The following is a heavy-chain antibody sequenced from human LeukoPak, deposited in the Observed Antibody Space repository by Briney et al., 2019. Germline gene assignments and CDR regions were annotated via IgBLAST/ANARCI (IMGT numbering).Heavy chain of an antibody. D-gene: IGHD2-15*01. CDR3: ARVTVVVVAAAFDI. CDR1: GGSISSSSYY. J-gene: IGHJ3*02. CDR2: IYHSGST. Sequence: SETLSLTCTVSGGSISSSSYYWGWIRQPPGKGLEWIGSIYHSGSTYYNPSLKSRVTISVDTSKNQFSLKLSSVTAADTAVYYCARVTVVVVAAAFDIWGQGTMVTVSS. V-gene: IGHV4-39*07.